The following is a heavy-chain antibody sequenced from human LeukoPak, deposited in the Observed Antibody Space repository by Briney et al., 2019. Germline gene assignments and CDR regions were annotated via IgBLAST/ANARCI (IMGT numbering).Heavy chain of an antibody. D-gene: IGHD3-3*01. CDR1: GGSFSGYY. J-gene: IGHJ6*03. V-gene: IGHV4-34*01. Sequence: SETLSLTCAVYGGSFSGYYWTWIRQPPGKGLEWIGEVNHSGSTNYNPSLKSRVTVSVDRSKNQFSLKLRSVTAADTAVYYCAREVRFLEWPEYYYYYMDVWGKGTTVTVSS. CDR2: VNHSGST. CDR3: AREVRFLEWPEYYYYYMDV.